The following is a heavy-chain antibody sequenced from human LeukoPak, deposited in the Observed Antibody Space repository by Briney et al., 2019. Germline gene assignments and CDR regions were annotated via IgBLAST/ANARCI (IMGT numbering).Heavy chain of an antibody. D-gene: IGHD3-3*01. CDR3: ARLYYDFWSGYYKYFDY. J-gene: IGHJ4*02. Sequence: PSETLSLTCAVYGGSFSGYYWSWIRQPPGKGLEWSGEINHSGSTNYNPSLKSRVTISVDTSKNQFSLKLSSVTAADTAVYYCARLYYDFWSGYYKYFDYWGQGTLVTVSS. V-gene: IGHV4-34*01. CDR2: INHSGST. CDR1: GGSFSGYY.